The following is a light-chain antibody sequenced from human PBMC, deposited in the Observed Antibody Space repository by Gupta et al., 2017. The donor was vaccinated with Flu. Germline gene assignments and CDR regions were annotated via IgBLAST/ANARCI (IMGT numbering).Light chain of an antibody. V-gene: IGLV3-1*01. J-gene: IGLJ2*01. Sequence: SYEVTQPPSVYVSPGQTASITCSGDKLGDKFTSWYQQKQGQSPVLVIFQDSKRPSGILERFSGSNSGTATLTIAGTQAVDEADYYCQAWDSNTAVFGGGTKLSVL. CDR1: KLGDKF. CDR3: QAWDSNTAV. CDR2: QDS.